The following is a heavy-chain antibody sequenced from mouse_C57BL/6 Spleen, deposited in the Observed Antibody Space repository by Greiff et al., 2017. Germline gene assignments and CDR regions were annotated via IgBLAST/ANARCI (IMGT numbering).Heavy chain of an antibody. CDR1: GYTFTSYW. CDR3: ASQYYYGSSSWYFDV. Sequence: VQLQQPGAELVRPGSSVKLSCKASGYTFTSYWMHWVKQRPIQGLEWIGNIDPSDSETHYNQKFKDKATLTVDKSSSTAYMQLSSLTSEDSAVYYCASQYYYGSSSWYFDVWGTGTTVTVSS. J-gene: IGHJ1*03. V-gene: IGHV1-52*01. D-gene: IGHD1-1*01. CDR2: IDPSDSET.